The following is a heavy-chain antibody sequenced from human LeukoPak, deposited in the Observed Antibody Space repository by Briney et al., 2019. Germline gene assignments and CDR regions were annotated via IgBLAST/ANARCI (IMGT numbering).Heavy chain of an antibody. CDR3: ARAPYSSSSFDY. CDR2: ISGSGGST. Sequence: GGSLRLSCAASGFTFSSYAMSWVRQAPGKGLEWVSAISGSGGSTYYADSVKGRFTISRDNAKNSLYLQMNSLRAEDTAVYYCARAPYSSSSFDYWGQGTLVTVSS. CDR1: GFTFSSYA. J-gene: IGHJ4*02. V-gene: IGHV3-23*01. D-gene: IGHD6-6*01.